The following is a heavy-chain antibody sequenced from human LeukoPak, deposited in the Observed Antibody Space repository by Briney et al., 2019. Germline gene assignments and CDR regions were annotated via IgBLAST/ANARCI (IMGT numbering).Heavy chain of an antibody. D-gene: IGHD7-27*01. CDR1: GGSITSAGYY. Sequence: SETLSLTCTVSGGSITSAGYYWSWIRQPPGTGLEWVEYIYNSGTTYYNPSLKSRVTVSEDTSKNQFSLKLSSVTAADTAVYFCARLTGTSYLDYWGQGTLVTVSS. J-gene: IGHJ4*02. V-gene: IGHV4-31*03. CDR2: IYNSGTT. CDR3: ARLTGTSYLDY.